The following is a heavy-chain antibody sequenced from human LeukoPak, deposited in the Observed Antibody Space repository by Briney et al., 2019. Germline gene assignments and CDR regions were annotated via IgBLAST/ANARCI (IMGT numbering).Heavy chain of an antibody. J-gene: IGHJ3*02. CDR2: ISSSGGST. CDR1: GFTFSNYA. V-gene: IGHV3-64D*09. D-gene: IGHD3-16*01. Sequence: GGSLRLSCSASGFTFSNYAMHWVRQAPGKGLEYVSAISSSGGSTYYADPVKGRFTISRDNSKNTLYLQLSSLRAEDTAVYYCVKVGAGGGGAFDIWGQGTMVTVSS. CDR3: VKVGAGGGGAFDI.